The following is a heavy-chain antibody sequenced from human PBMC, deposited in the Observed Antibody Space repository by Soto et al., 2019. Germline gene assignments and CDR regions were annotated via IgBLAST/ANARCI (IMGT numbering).Heavy chain of an antibody. J-gene: IGHJ4*02. CDR1: GGSIITYY. D-gene: IGHD6-13*01. CDR3: ARASGIAAAGTFDY. V-gene: IGHV4-59*01. CDR2: IYYSAST. Sequence: PSETLSLTCTVCGGSIITYYFIWIRHPPAKGLNWVGYIYYSASTNYKPSLKSRVSISVYTSKNQFSLILSSVTGAGTAVYYCARASGIAAAGTFDYWGQEPMATASS.